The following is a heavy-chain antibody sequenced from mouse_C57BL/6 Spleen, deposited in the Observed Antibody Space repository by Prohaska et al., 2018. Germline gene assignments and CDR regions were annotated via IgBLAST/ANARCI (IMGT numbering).Heavy chain of an antibody. Sequence: DVQLQESGPGLVKPSQSLSLTCSVTGYSITSGYYWNWIRQFPGNKLEWMGYISYDGINNYNPSLKNRISITRDTSKNQFFLKLNSVTTEDTATYYCARDRYYYGNMDYWGQGTSVTVSS. CDR2: ISYDGIN. CDR1: GYSITSGYY. J-gene: IGHJ4*01. D-gene: IGHD1-1*01. V-gene: IGHV3-6*01. CDR3: ARDRYYYGNMDY.